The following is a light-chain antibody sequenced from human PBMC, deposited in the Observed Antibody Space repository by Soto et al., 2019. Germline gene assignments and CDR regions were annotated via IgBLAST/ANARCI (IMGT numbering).Light chain of an antibody. J-gene: IGKJ4*01. CDR2: DAS. Sequence: DIQMTQSPSTLTASVADRVTITCRASQSISTWLAWYQQKIGKAPQLLIYDASTLESGVPSRFSGSGSGTEFTLTISSLQPDDFATYYCQQYLTYSSLTFGGGTKVDIK. V-gene: IGKV1-5*01. CDR3: QQYLTYSSLT. CDR1: QSISTW.